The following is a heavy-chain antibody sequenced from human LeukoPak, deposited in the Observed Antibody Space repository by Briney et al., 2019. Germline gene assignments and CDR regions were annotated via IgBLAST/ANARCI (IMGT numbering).Heavy chain of an antibody. D-gene: IGHD3-9*01. V-gene: IGHV3-30*02. J-gene: IGHJ6*03. CDR1: GFTFSSYG. CDR3: ATDHGPILRYFDWLPRGYMDV. CDR2: IRYDGSNK. Sequence: GGSLRLSCAASGFTFSSYGMHWVRQAPGKGLEWVAFIRYDGSNKYYADSVKGRFTISRDNSKNTLYLQMNSLRAEDTAVYYCATDHGPILRYFDWLPRGYMDVWGKGTTVTISS.